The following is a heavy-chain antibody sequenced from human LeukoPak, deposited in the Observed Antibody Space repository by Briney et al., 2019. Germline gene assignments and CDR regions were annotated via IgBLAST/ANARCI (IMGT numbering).Heavy chain of an antibody. CDR2: ISSSSSYT. J-gene: IGHJ6*02. V-gene: IGHV3-11*05. Sequence: GGSLRLSCAASGFTFSDYYMSWIRRAPGKGLEWVSYISSSSSYTNYADSVKGRFTISRDNAKNSLYLQMNSLRAEDTAVYYCARDRTPTSSSWYPPYYYYGMDVWGQGTTVTVSS. CDR1: GFTFSDYY. D-gene: IGHD6-13*01. CDR3: ARDRTPTSSSWYPPYYYYGMDV.